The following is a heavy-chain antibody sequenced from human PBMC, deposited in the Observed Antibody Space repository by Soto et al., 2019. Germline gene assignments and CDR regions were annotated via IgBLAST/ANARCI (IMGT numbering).Heavy chain of an antibody. CDR2: FSGGSGTT. CDR3: VKWNGYGDH. J-gene: IGHJ4*02. Sequence: GGSLRLSCVVSGFTIPNYGVTWVRQAPGKGLEWVSGFSGGSGTTHYRDSVQGRFSISRDASRSTVYRQMNSLGGDETGGYLCVKWNGYGDHWGQGTLVTVSS. V-gene: IGHV3-23*01. CDR1: GFTIPNYG. D-gene: IGHD1-1*01.